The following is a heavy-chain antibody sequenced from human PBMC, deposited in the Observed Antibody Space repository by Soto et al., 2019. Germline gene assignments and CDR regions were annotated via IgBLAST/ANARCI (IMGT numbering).Heavy chain of an antibody. D-gene: IGHD3-10*01. CDR1: GYTFTSYA. CDR2: ISAYNGNT. J-gene: IGHJ4*02. Sequence: QVQLVQSGAEVKKPGASVKVSCKASGYTFTSYAIGWVRQAPGQGLEWMGWISAYNGNTNYAQKLQGRVTMTTDTSRSPAYMELRSLRSDDTAVYYWSRGWFGEFVYYFAYWGQGTLVTVSS. CDR3: SRGWFGEFVYYFAY. V-gene: IGHV1-18*01.